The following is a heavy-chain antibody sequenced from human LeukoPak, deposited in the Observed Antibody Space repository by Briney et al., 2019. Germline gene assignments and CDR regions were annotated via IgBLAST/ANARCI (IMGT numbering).Heavy chain of an antibody. V-gene: IGHV3-21*01. J-gene: IGHJ6*02. CDR2: ISSSSSYI. Sequence: GGSLRLSCAASGFTFSSYSMNWVRQAPGKGLEWVSSISSSSSYIYYADSVKGRFTISRDNPKNSLYLQMNSLRAEDTAVYYCARVPGYYYYVMDVWGQGTTVTVSS. CDR1: GFTFSSYS. CDR3: ARVPGYYYYVMDV.